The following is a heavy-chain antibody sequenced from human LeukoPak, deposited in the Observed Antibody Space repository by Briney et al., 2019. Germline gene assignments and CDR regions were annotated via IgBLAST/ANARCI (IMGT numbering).Heavy chain of an antibody. Sequence: GGSLRLSCTTSGFFFGAYAMSWFRQAPGKELEWVGFIRSKTYGGAIEYAASVKGRFTISRDDSKGIAYLQMNSLKTEDTAVYYCARDQLGGDPDDYYYYYMDVWGKGTTVTVSS. J-gene: IGHJ6*03. CDR3: ARDQLGGDPDDYYYYYMDV. CDR1: GFFFGAYA. D-gene: IGHD4-17*01. CDR2: IRSKTYGGAI. V-gene: IGHV3-49*03.